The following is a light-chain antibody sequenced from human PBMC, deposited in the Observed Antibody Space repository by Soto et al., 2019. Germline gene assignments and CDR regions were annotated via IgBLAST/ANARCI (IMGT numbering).Light chain of an antibody. CDR2: DAS. Sequence: EIVLTQSPATLSLSPGDRATLSCGASQSVSNNYLAWYQHKPGLAHRVLIYDASRRAAGIPDRFSGSGSGTDFTLTISRLEPEDFAVYYCHQHGSSPWTFGQGTKVETK. J-gene: IGKJ1*01. V-gene: IGKV3D-20*01. CDR1: QSVSNNY. CDR3: HQHGSSPWT.